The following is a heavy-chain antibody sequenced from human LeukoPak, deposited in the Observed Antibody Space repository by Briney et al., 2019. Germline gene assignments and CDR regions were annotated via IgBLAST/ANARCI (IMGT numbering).Heavy chain of an antibody. CDR3: AREKKTEWTTGAFDM. CDR2: TSPSGGTI. Sequence: GGSLRLSCAASGFTFSDYYMNWIRQAPETGLEWLSYTSPSGGTIYYTDSVKGRFTMSRDNAQNALYLEMNSLRAEDTAVYYCAREKKTEWTTGAFDMWGQGTMVIVSS. CDR1: GFTFSDYY. V-gene: IGHV3-11*01. J-gene: IGHJ3*02. D-gene: IGHD3-3*01.